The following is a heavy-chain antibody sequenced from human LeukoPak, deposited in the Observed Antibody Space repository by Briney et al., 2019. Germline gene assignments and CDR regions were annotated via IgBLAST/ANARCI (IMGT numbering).Heavy chain of an antibody. CDR1: GFTFSSYG. D-gene: IGHD3/OR15-3a*01. CDR2: IRYDGSNK. J-gene: IGHJ6*03. V-gene: IGHV3-30*02. Sequence: GGSPRLSCAASGFTFSSYGMHWVRQAPGKGLEWVAFIRYDGSNKYYADSVKGRFTISRDNSKNTLYLQMNSLRAEDTAVYYCAKDWTAGAYYYYYMDVWGKGTTVTISS. CDR3: AKDWTAGAYYYYYMDV.